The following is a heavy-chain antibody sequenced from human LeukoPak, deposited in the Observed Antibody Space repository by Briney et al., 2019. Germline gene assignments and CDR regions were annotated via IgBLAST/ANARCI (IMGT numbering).Heavy chain of an antibody. J-gene: IGHJ4*02. CDR1: GYTFTGYY. D-gene: IGHD3-9*01. CDR2: INPKTGGT. V-gene: IGHV1-2*02. CDR3: AWGTYYDILTGQGTPRPFDH. Sequence: GASVKVSCKASGYTFTGYYMHWVRQAPGQGLEWMGWINPKTGGTKYAPKFQGRVTMTRDTSITTAYMELSRLISDDTAVYYCAWGTYYDILTGQGTPRPFDHWGQGTLVTVSS.